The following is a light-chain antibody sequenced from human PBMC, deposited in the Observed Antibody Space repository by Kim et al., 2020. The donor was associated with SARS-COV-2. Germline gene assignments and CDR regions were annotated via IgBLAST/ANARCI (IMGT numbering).Light chain of an antibody. CDR2: AAS. CDR3: QQSNSTPLT. J-gene: IGKJ4*01. CDR1: QSISTN. V-gene: IGKV1-39*01. Sequence: ASVGDRVTITCRASQSISTNLNWYQQKSGKAPKLLFYAASSLQGVVPSRCSGSGSGTDFTLTISSLQPEDSATYYCQQSNSTPLTFGGGTKVDIK.